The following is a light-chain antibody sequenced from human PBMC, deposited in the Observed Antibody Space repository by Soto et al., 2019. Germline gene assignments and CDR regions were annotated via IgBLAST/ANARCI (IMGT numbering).Light chain of an antibody. CDR1: SSNIGAGHD. CDR3: QSYDSSLSGSEV. Sequence: QCVRTQPPSVSVAPGQRVTISCTWSSSNIGAGHDVHWYQQLPGTAPKLLIYGNGNRPSGVPDRFSGSKSGTSASLAITGLQAEDEADYYCQSYDSSLSGSEVFGTGTKV. V-gene: IGLV1-40*01. J-gene: IGLJ1*01. CDR2: GNG.